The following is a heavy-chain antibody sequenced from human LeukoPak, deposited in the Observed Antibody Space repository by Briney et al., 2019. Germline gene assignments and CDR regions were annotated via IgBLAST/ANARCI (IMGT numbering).Heavy chain of an antibody. CDR1: GFTFSDYA. D-gene: IGHD3-10*01. V-gene: IGHV3-23*01. CDR2: ISGGGDST. Sequence: GGSLRLSCAASGFTFSDYAMSWVRQAPGKGLEWVSSISGGGDSTHYADSVKGRFTISRDNAKNSLYLQMNSLRAEDTAVYYCARVYGSGSYYLALGYWGQGTLVTVSS. J-gene: IGHJ4*02. CDR3: ARVYGSGSYYLALGY.